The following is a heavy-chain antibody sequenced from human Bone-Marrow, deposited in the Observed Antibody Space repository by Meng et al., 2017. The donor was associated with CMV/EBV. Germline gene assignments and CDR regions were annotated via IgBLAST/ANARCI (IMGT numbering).Heavy chain of an antibody. CDR3: ARHGRGQQLVGGNWFDP. J-gene: IGHJ5*02. V-gene: IGHV4-59*01. CDR1: GGSISSYY. CDR2: IYYSGST. Sequence: SETLSLTCTVSGGSISSYYWSWIRQPPGKGLEWIGYIYYSGSTNYNPSLKSRVTISVDTSKNQFSLKLSSVTAADTAVYYCARHGRGQQLVGGNWFDPWGQATLVTVSS. D-gene: IGHD6-13*01.